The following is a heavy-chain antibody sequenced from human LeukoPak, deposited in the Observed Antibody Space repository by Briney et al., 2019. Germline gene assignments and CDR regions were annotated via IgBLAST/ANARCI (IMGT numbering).Heavy chain of an antibody. D-gene: IGHD5-12*01. V-gene: IGHV3-23*01. J-gene: IGHJ3*01. CDR2: IASSGLNT. CDR3: ARDIELST. Sequence: GGSLRLSCAASGFMFRDAAMTWVRHAPGKGLEWVSLIASSGLNTYYADSVRGRFTISRDNSKNTLSLQMNSLRVEDTAIYYCARDIELSTWGLGTLVTVSS. CDR1: GFMFRDAA.